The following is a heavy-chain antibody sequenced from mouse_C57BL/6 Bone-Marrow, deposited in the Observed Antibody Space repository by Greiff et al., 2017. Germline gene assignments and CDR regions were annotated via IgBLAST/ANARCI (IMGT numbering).Heavy chain of an antibody. Sequence: VQLQQSGAELMKPGASVKLSCKATGYTFTGYWIEWVKQRPGHGLEWIGEILPGSGSTNYNEKFKGKATLNADTSSNTAYMQLSSLTTEDSAIYYCARIMTTVIATIYFDYWGQGTTLTVSS. D-gene: IGHD1-1*01. CDR2: ILPGSGST. CDR3: ARIMTTVIATIYFDY. CDR1: GYTFTGYW. J-gene: IGHJ2*01. V-gene: IGHV1-9*01.